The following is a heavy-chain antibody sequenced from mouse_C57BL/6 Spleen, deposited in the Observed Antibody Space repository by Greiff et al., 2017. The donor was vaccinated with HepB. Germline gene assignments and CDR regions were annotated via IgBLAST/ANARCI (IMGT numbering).Heavy chain of an antibody. V-gene: IGHV1-82*01. CDR2: IYPGDGDT. CDR3: ARSSRYDDYDSYLDY. D-gene: IGHD2-4*01. Sequence: LVESGPELVKPGASVKISCTASGYAFSSSWMNWVKQRPGKGLEWIGRIYPGDGDTNYNGKFKGKATLTADKSSSTAYMQSSSLTSEDSAVYFCARSSRYDDYDSYLDYWGQGTTLTVSS. CDR1: GYAFSSSW. J-gene: IGHJ2*01.